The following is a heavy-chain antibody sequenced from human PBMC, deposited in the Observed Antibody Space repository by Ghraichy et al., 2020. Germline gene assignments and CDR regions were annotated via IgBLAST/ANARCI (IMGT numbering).Heavy chain of an antibody. CDR2: ISYDGNNE. J-gene: IGHJ4*02. V-gene: IGHV3-30*18. CDR1: GFTFSDYG. D-gene: IGHD3-3*01. CDR3: AKSGGSGNYVDY. Sequence: GQSLNISCAASGFTFSDYGINWVRQAPGKGLEWVSVISYDGNNEYYADSVKGRFTISRDNSKNTVYLQMNSLKTEDTAVYYCAKSGGSGNYVDYWGQGTPFTVSS.